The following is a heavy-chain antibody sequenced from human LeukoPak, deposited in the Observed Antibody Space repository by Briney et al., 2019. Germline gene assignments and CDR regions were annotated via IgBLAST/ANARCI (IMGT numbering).Heavy chain of an antibody. V-gene: IGHV3-48*03. CDR2: ISSSGSTI. J-gene: IGHJ4*02. Sequence: GGSLRLSCAASGCTFSSYEMNWVRQAPGKGPEWVSYISSSGSTIYYADSVKGRFTISRDNAKNSLYLQMNSLRAEDTAVYYCARYYDSGGYYFFDYWGQGTLVTVSS. CDR3: ARYYDSGGYYFFDY. D-gene: IGHD3-22*01. CDR1: GCTFSSYE.